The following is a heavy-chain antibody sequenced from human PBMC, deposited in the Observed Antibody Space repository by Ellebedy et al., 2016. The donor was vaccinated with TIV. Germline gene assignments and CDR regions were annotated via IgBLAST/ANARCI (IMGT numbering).Heavy chain of an antibody. D-gene: IGHD6-19*01. CDR2: MYHSGST. Sequence: SETLSLTXTVSGFSISSIYYTGWIRQPPGKGLEWIGSMYHSGSTNYNPSLKSRVTISLDTYKNQFSLKLSSVTAADTAVYHCARTSRGFEDFEYWGQGTLVTVSS. V-gene: IGHV4-38-2*02. CDR3: ARTSRGFEDFEY. J-gene: IGHJ4*02. CDR1: GFSISSIYY.